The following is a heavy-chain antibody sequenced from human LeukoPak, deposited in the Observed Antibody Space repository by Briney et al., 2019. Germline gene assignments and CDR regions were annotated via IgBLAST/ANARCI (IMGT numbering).Heavy chain of an antibody. CDR1: GDSISSYY. J-gene: IGHJ4*02. V-gene: IGHV4-4*09. Sequence: SETLSLTCTVSGDSISSYYWSWIRQPPGKGLEWIGYIYTSGGTNYIPSLKGRVTISIDTSKNQFSLKLSSVTAADTAVYYCARQGGSYSSYYFDYWGQGTLVTVSS. D-gene: IGHD1-26*01. CDR3: ARQGGSYSSYYFDY. CDR2: IYTSGGT.